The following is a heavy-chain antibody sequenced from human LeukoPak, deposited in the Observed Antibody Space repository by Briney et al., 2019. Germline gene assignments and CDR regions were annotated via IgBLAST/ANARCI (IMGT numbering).Heavy chain of an antibody. V-gene: IGHV3-7*01. CDR2: IHPDGSET. CDR3: ARDTFHPGLIDS. J-gene: IGHJ4*02. CDR1: GFIFNNYW. Sequence: GGSLRLSCEASGFIFNNYWMGWVRQVPGKGLEWVANIHPDGSETSYVDSVKGRFTISRDNARNTLYLQLSSLRAEDSAVYYCARDTFHPGLIDSWGQGTLVTVSS. D-gene: IGHD2-21*01.